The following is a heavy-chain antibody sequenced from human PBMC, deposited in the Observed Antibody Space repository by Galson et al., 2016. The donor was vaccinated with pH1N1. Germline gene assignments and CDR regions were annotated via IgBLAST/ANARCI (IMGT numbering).Heavy chain of an antibody. CDR1: GFTVSPND. CDR3: ARGYPGFSYYGMDV. D-gene: IGHD2-15*01. Sequence: SLRLSCAASGFTVSPNDMSWFRQAPGKGLEWVSVIYSGGNTYYTDSVKGRFTISRDSSKNTLHLQMNSLRPEDTAVYYCARGYPGFSYYGMDVWGQGTTVTVSS. V-gene: IGHV3-53*01. CDR2: IYSGGNT. J-gene: IGHJ6*02.